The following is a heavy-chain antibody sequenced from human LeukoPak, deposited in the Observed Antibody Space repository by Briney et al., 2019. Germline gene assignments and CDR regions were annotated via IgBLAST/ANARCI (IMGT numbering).Heavy chain of an antibody. J-gene: IGHJ3*02. V-gene: IGHV3-64*01. CDR3: TRDRDGGFAFDI. Sequence: AGGSLRLSCAASGFTFSSFVMRWVRQAPGKGLEYVSNILPNGERTYYGSSVKGRFTISRDNSRSTVYLQMGSLRAEDMAVYYCTRDRDGGFAFDIWGQGTMVTVSS. CDR2: ILPNGERT. D-gene: IGHD2-15*01. CDR1: GFTFSSFV.